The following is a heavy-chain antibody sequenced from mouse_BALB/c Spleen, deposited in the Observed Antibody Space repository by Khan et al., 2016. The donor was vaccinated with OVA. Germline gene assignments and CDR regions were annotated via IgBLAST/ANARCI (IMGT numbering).Heavy chain of an antibody. V-gene: IGHV1S56*01. CDR3: ARAGYGSFAY. CDR2: IYPGNVSP. J-gene: IGHJ3*01. D-gene: IGHD2-2*01. CDR1: GYTFTNYY. Sequence: QVQLQQSGPELVKPGASVRISCKASGYTFTNYYIHWVIQRPGQGLDWIGWIYPGNVSPEYNERFKDKATLTADTSSSTAYMQLRSLPSDDSAVLFCARAGYGSFAYWGQGTLVTVSA.